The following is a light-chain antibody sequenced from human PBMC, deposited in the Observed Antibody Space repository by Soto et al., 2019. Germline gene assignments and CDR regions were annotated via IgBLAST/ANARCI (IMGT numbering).Light chain of an antibody. CDR1: QSVSSN. CDR3: QQYNNWST. J-gene: IGKJ1*01. CDR2: GAS. V-gene: IGKV3-15*01. Sequence: EIVMTQSPATLSVSPGERATLSCRASQSVSSNLAWYQQKSDQAPRLLIYGASTRATGIPARFSGSGSGTEFTLTISSLQSEDFAVYYCQQYNNWSTFGQGTKVEIK.